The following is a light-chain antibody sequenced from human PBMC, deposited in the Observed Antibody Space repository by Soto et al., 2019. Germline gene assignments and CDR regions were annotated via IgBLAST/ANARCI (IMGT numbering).Light chain of an antibody. CDR3: QQYKNWPPAWM. V-gene: IGKV3-15*01. CDR1: QSVTST. Sequence: IVMTQSPATLSVSPGDRASLSCMASQSVTSTLSWYQQKPGQAPRLLIYCASTRSTGIPARFSGSGSGTEFTLTISSLQSEDFAVYYCQQYKNWPPAWMFGQGTNVQLK. J-gene: IGKJ1*01. CDR2: CAS.